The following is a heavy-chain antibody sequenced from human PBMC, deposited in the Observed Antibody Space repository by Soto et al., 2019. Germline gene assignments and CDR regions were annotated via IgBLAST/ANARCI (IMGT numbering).Heavy chain of an antibody. J-gene: IGHJ4*02. CDR3: AKEGSKQRLVY. CDR1: GFTFSSYG. Sequence: GGSLRLSCAASGFTFSSYGMHWVRQAPGKWLEWVAVISYDGSNKYYADSVKGRFTISRDNSKNTLYLQMNSLRAEDTAVYYCAKEGSKQRLVYWCQGTLVTVSS. V-gene: IGHV3-30*18. CDR2: ISYDGSNK. D-gene: IGHD6-13*01.